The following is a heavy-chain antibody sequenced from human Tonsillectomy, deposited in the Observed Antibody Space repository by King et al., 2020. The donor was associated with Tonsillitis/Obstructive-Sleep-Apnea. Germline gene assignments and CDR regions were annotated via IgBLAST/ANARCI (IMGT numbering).Heavy chain of an antibody. CDR2: INPSGGST. D-gene: IGHD3-22*01. CDR3: AMINYYDSSGYYRYFDY. CDR1: GYTFTSYY. J-gene: IGHJ4*02. Sequence: VQLVESGAEVKKPGASVKVSCTASGYTFTSYYMHWVRQAPGQGLEWMGIINPSGGSTSYAQKFQGRVTMTRDTSTSTVYMELSSLRSEDTAVYYCAMINYYDSSGYYRYFDYWGQGTLVTVSS. V-gene: IGHV1-46*01.